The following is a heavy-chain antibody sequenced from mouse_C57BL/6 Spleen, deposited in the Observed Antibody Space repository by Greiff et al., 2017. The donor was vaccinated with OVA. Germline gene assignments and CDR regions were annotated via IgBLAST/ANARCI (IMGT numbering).Heavy chain of an antibody. V-gene: IGHV1-26*01. CDR1: GYTFTDYY. J-gene: IGHJ2*01. CDR3: ASGGGYYSNYFDD. CDR2: INPNNGGT. D-gene: IGHD2-5*01. Sequence: VQLQQSGPELVKPGASVKISCKASGYTFTDYYMNWVKQSHGKSLEWIGDINPNNGGTSYNQKFKGKATLTVDKSSSTAYMELRSLTSEDSAVYYCASGGGYYSNYFDDWGQGTTLTVSS.